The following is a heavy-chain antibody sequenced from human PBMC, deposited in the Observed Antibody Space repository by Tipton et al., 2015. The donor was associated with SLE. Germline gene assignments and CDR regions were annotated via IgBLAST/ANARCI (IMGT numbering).Heavy chain of an antibody. CDR1: GFSFSLYS. CDR2: ISSSSNFI. J-gene: IGHJ3*02. V-gene: IGHV3-21*06. CDR3: ARDNAAGDAFDI. D-gene: IGHD6-13*01. Sequence: SLRLSCTASGFSFSLYSMNWVRQAPGKGLEWVSSISSSSNFIYYADSVKGRFTISRDNPKNSLYLQMNSLRAEDTAVYYCARDNAAGDAFDIWGQGTMVTVSS.